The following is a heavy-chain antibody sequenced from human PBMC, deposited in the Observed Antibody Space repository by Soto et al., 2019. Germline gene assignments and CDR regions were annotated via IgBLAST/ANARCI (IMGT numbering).Heavy chain of an antibody. CDR3: ARFRRWLPDYDFWSGYRRQFDP. J-gene: IGHJ5*02. CDR1: GGSISSGDYY. Sequence: SETLSLTCTVSGGSISSGDYYWSWIRQPPGKGLEWIGYIYYSGSTYYNPSLKSRVTISVDTSKNQFSLKLSSVTAADTAVYYCARFRRWLPDYDFWSGYRRQFDPWGQGTLVTVSS. D-gene: IGHD3-3*01. V-gene: IGHV4-30-4*01. CDR2: IYYSGST.